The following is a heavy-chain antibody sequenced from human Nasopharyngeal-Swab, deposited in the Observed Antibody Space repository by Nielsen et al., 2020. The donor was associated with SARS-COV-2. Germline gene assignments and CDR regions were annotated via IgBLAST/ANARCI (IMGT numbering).Heavy chain of an antibody. CDR1: GVSFNSHA. CDR3: ARDRSPDAFDI. J-gene: IGHJ3*02. CDR2: IVPVYHSP. Sequence: SVKVSCKASGVSFNSHAVIWVRQAPAQGLEGMGGIVPVYHSPYYAQNFQGRLTITADEATSTVYMDLTSLRSDDTAVYYCARDRSPDAFDIWGQGTMVTVSS. V-gene: IGHV1-69*13.